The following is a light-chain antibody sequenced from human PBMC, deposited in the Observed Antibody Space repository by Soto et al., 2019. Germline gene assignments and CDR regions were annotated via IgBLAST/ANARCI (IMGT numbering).Light chain of an antibody. Sequence: DIQMTQSPSTLSASVGDRVTITCRASQTISSWLAWYQQKPGTAPKILIYDVSSLESGVPSRFSGSRSGTEFILTISSLQPDDFATYYCQQYNSYPWTFGQGTKVEVK. J-gene: IGKJ1*01. CDR2: DVS. V-gene: IGKV1-5*01. CDR1: QTISSW. CDR3: QQYNSYPWT.